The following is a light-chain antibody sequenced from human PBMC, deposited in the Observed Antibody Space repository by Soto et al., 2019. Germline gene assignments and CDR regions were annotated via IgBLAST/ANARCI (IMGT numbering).Light chain of an antibody. CDR2: AAS. CDR1: QGISSY. J-gene: IGKJ3*01. V-gene: IGKV1-9*01. CDR3: QQLYTYPRT. Sequence: DIQLTQSPSFLSASVGDRVTITCRASQGISSYLAWYQQKPGKAPKLLIYAASTLQSGVPSSFSGSGSGTEFTLTISSLQPEDFATDYCQQLYTYPRTFGPGTNVDIK.